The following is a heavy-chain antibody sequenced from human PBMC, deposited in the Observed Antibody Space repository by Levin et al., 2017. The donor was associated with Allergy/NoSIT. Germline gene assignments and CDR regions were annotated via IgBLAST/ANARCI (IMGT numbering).Heavy chain of an antibody. V-gene: IGHV3-7*01. J-gene: IGHJ4*02. CDR3: ARAGQDIVATSEGLVPENFDY. CDR2: IKQDGSEK. CDR1: GFTFSSFW. D-gene: IGHD5-12*01. Sequence: GGSLRLSCAASGFTFSSFWMSWVRQVPGKGLEWVANIKQDGSEKYYVDSVKGRFTISRDNAKTPVYLQMNSLRAEDTAVYYCARAGQDIVATSEGLVPENFDYWGQGTLVTVSS.